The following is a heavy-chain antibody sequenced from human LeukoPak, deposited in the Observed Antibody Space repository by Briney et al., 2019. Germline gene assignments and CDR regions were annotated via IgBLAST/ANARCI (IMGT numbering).Heavy chain of an antibody. CDR1: GYTFTGYY. CDR3: ANIGMITFGEVIPDAFDI. D-gene: IGHD3-16*02. Sequence: ASVKVSCKASGYTFTGYYLHWVRQAPGQGLEWMGWINPNSGGTNYAQKFQGRVTMTRDTSISTAYMELSRLRSDDTAVYYCANIGMITFGEVIPDAFDIWGQGTMVTVSS. CDR2: INPNSGGT. J-gene: IGHJ3*02. V-gene: IGHV1-2*02.